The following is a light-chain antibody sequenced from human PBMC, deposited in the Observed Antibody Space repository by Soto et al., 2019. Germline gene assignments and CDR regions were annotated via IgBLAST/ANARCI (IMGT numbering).Light chain of an antibody. V-gene: IGKV4-1*01. CDR2: WAS. CDR3: QQYYSTPWT. Sequence: DIVMTQSPDSLAVSLGERATINCKYSQSVLYSSNNKNYLAWSQQKPGQPPKLLIYWASTRESGVPDRFSGSGSGTDFTLTISSLQAEDVAVYYCQQYYSTPWTFGQGTKVEIK. J-gene: IGKJ1*01. CDR1: QSVLYSSNNKNY.